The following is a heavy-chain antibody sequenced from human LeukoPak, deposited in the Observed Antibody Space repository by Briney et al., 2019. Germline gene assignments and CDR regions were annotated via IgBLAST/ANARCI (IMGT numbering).Heavy chain of an antibody. J-gene: IGHJ3*02. CDR1: GYTFTSYG. D-gene: IGHD3-10*01. V-gene: IGHV1-18*04. Sequence: GASVKVSCKASGYTFTSYGISWVRQAPGQGLEGMGWISAYNGNTNYAQKLQGRVTMTTDTSTGTAYMELRSLRSDDTAVYYCARVGDGSGSYSPGGPDAFDIWGQGTMVTVSS. CDR3: ARVGDGSGSYSPGGPDAFDI. CDR2: ISAYNGNT.